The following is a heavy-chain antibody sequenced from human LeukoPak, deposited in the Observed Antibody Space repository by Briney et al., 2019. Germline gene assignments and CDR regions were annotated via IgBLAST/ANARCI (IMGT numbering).Heavy chain of an antibody. V-gene: IGHV3-23*01. CDR2: ISGSGGST. Sequence: GGSLRLSCATSGFTFSSYAMSWVRQAPGKGLEWVSAISGSGGSTYYADSVKGRFTISRDNSKNTLYLQMNSLRAEDTAVYYCAKVPEYSSRWYYFDYWGQGTLVTVSS. CDR3: AKVPEYSSRWYYFDY. CDR1: GFTFSSYA. D-gene: IGHD6-13*01. J-gene: IGHJ4*02.